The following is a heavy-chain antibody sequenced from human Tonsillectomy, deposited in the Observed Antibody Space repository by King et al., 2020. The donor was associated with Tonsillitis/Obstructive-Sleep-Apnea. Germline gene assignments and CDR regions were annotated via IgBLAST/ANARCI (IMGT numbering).Heavy chain of an antibody. D-gene: IGHD2-21*01. CDR1: GFSLSTSGVG. V-gene: IGHV2-5*02. CDR2: IYWDDDK. J-gene: IGHJ5*02. Sequence: ITLKESGPTLVKPTQTLTLTCTFSGFSLSTSGVGVGWIRQPPGKALEWLALIYWDDDKRYSPSLKSRLTITKDTSKNQVVLTMTNMDPVDTATYYCAVTMVIATLGTPRWFDPWGQGTLVTVSS. CDR3: AVTMVIATLGTPRWFDP.